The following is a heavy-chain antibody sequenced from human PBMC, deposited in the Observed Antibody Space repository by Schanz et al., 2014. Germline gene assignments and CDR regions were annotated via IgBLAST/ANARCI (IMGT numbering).Heavy chain of an antibody. CDR2: IIPSLAIA. CDR1: GGTFSSFG. CDR3: ARGRTVDY. V-gene: IGHV1-69*04. J-gene: IGHJ4*02. Sequence: VQLEQSGAEVKKPGSSVKVSCKASGGTFSSFGINWVRQAPGQGLEWMGRIIPSLAIADYAQNFQGRVTMTADKSTSTAYMELSSLRSEDTAVYYCARGRTVDYWGQGTLVTVSS.